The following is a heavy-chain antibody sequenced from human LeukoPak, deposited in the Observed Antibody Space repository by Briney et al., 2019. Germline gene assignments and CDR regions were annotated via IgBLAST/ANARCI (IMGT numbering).Heavy chain of an antibody. J-gene: IGHJ4*02. V-gene: IGHV3-23*01. Sequence: PGGSLRLSCAASGFTFSSYAMSWFRQAPGKGLEWVSSISDSGGNTYYADSVKGRFTISRDNSKNTLYLQMNSLRVEDTAIYYCAKDGAQVGVTFDYWGQGTLVTVSS. D-gene: IGHD1-26*01. CDR1: GFTFSSYA. CDR2: ISDSGGNT. CDR3: AKDGAQVGVTFDY.